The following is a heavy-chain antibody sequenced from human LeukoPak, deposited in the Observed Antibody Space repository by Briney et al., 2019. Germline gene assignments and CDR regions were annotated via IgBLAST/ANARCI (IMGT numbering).Heavy chain of an antibody. CDR3: AKDPTD. CDR2: ISGSSSYI. Sequence: PGGSLRLSCAASGFTFSSYSMNWVRQAPGKGLEWVSSISGSSSYINYADSVKGRFTISRDNSKNTLYLQMNSLRAEDTAVYYCAKDPTDWGQGTLVTVSS. J-gene: IGHJ4*02. CDR1: GFTFSSYS. V-gene: IGHV3-21*04.